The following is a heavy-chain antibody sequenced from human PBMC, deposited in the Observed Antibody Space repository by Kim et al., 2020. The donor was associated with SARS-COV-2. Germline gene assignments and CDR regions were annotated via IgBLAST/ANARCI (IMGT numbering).Heavy chain of an antibody. CDR2: INHSGST. D-gene: IGHD3-9*01. V-gene: IGHV4-34*01. CDR1: GGSFSGYY. CDR3: ARGKKRLRYFDWLFQGDAFDI. Sequence: SETLSLTCAVYGGSFSGYYWSWIRQPPGKGLEWIGEINHSGSTNYNPSLKSRVTISVDTSKNQFSLKLSSVTAADTAVYYCARGKKRLRYFDWLFQGDAFDIWGQGTMVTVSS. J-gene: IGHJ3*02.